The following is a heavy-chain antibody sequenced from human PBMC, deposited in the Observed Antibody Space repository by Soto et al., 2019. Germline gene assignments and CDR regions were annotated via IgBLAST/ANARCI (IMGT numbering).Heavy chain of an antibody. D-gene: IGHD2-15*01. CDR2: VSIGGST. CDR3: AKRRGAGGHFDY. V-gene: IGHV3-23*01. J-gene: IGHJ4*02. CDR1: GFTFSSYA. Sequence: DVQLLESGGGLVQPGGPLRLSCAASGFTFSSYAMGWVRQGPGKGLEWVAVVSIGGSTHYADSVRGRFTISRDNSKNTLSLQMNSLTAEDTAVYFCAKRRGAGGHFDYWGQGALVTVSS.